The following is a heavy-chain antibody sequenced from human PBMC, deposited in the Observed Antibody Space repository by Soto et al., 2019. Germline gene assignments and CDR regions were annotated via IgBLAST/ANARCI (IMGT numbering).Heavy chain of an antibody. CDR1: GFTFSNAW. J-gene: IGHJ3*02. Sequence: SLRLSCAASGFTFSNAWMSWVRQAPGKGLEWVGRIKSKTDGGTTDYAAPVKGRFTISRDDSKNTLYLQMNSLKTEDTAVYYCTTESESGPDCSSASCYRGDAFDIWGQGTMVTVSS. V-gene: IGHV3-15*01. D-gene: IGHD2-2*02. CDR2: IKSKTDGGTT. CDR3: TTESESGPDCSSASCYRGDAFDI.